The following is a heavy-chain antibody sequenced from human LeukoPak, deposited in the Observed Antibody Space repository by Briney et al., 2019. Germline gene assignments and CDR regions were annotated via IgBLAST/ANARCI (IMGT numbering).Heavy chain of an antibody. CDR3: ARDAATIPYNWFDP. Sequence: GGSLRLSCAASGFTFSSYGMHWVRQAPGKGLEWVAVIWYDGSNKYYADSVKGRFTISRDNSKNTMYLKMNSLRAEDTAVYYCARDAATIPYNWFDPWGQGTLVTVSS. CDR1: GFTFSSYG. CDR2: IWYDGSNK. V-gene: IGHV3-33*01. J-gene: IGHJ5*02. D-gene: IGHD5-12*01.